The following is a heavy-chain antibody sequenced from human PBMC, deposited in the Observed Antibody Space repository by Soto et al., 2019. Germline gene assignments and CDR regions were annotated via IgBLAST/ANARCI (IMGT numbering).Heavy chain of an antibody. V-gene: IGHV4-30-4*01. J-gene: IGHJ3*02. CDR3: ARASWYYDSSGYPTRTYDAFDI. CDR1: GGSISSGDYY. CDR2: IYYSGST. D-gene: IGHD3-22*01. Sequence: SETLSLTCTVSGGSISSGDYYWSWIRQPPGKGLEWIGYIYYSGSTYYNPSLKSRVTISVDTSKNQFSLKPSSVTAADTAVYYCARASWYYDSSGYPTRTYDAFDIWGQGTMVTVSS.